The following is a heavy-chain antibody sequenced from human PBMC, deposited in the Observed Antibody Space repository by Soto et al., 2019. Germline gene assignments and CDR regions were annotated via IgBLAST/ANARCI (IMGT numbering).Heavy chain of an antibody. CDR1: GGSFSGYY. V-gene: IGHV4-34*01. J-gene: IGHJ4*02. CDR3: ARGQSFRLGELSLSHPFPLDY. CDR2: INHSGST. Sequence: SETLSLTCAVYGGSFSGYYWSWIRQPPGKGLEWIGEINHSGSTNYNPSLKSRVTISVDTSKNQFSLKLSSVTAADTAVYYCARGQSFRLGELSLSHPFPLDYWGQGTLVTVSS. D-gene: IGHD3-16*01.